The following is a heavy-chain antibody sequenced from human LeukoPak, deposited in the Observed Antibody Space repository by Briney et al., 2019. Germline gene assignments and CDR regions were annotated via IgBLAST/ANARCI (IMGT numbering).Heavy chain of an antibody. J-gene: IGHJ4*02. V-gene: IGHV3-30*02. CDR2: IRYDGADK. CDR3: AKTTYYDILTGYQRTFYFDY. D-gene: IGHD3-9*01. Sequence: PGGSLRLSCAASGFTFRTFGMHWVRQAPGKGLEWVASIRYDGADKFYADSVKGRFTISRDNSKNTAYLQMNSLRAEDTAVYYCAKTTYYDILTGYQRTFYFDYWGQGTLVTVSS. CDR1: GFTFRTFG.